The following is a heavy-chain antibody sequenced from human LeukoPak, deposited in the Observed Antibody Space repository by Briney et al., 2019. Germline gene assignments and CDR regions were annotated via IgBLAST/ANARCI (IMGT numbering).Heavy chain of an antibody. D-gene: IGHD3-9*01. CDR3: ASSGVYYDILTGYFDY. CDR1: GYTFTSYG. V-gene: IGHV1-18*01. Sequence: ASVKVSCKASGYTFTSYGISWVRQAPGQGLEWMGWISAYNGNTNYAQKLQGRVTMTTDTSTSTAYMELRSLRSDDTAVYYCASSGVYYDILTGYFDYWGQGTLVTVSS. CDR2: ISAYNGNT. J-gene: IGHJ4*02.